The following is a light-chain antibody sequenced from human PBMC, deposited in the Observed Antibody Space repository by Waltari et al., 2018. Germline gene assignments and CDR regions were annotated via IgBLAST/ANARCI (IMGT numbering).Light chain of an antibody. CDR3: SSYTSSSTLV. V-gene: IGLV2-14*01. CDR1: SSDVGGYNY. Sequence: QPALTQPASVSGSPGQSITISCTGTSSDVGGYNYVSWYQQHPGKAPKLMIYDVSNRPAGVSKRFSGSESGNTASLTISGLQAEDEADYYCSSYTSSSTLVFGGGTKLTVL. J-gene: IGLJ2*01. CDR2: DVS.